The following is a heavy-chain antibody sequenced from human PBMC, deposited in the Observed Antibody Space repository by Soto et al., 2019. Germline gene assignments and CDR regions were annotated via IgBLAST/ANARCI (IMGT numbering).Heavy chain of an antibody. CDR2: ISSSSSYI. J-gene: IGHJ3*02. CDR3: ARAARPLSAFDI. CDR1: GFTFISYS. V-gene: IGHV3-21*01. Sequence: PGGSLRLSCAASGFTFISYSMNWVRQAPGKGLEWVSSISSSSSYIYYADSVKGRFTISRDNAKNSLYLQMNSLRAEDTAVYYCARAARPLSAFDIWGQGTMVTVSS.